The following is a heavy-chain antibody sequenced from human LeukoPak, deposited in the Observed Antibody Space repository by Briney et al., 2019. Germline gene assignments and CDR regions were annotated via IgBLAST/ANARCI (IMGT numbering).Heavy chain of an antibody. V-gene: IGHV3-30-3*01. CDR2: ISYNGNQ. Sequence: GGSLRLSCAASGFTFVNYGFHWVRQAPVKALEWVAFISYNGNQKYGDSVKGRFTISRDNSRSTLYLQTNGLRPEDTAVYYCARDPLDISRWTNAFDIWGQGTLVTVSS. J-gene: IGHJ3*02. D-gene: IGHD2-2*03. CDR1: GFTFVNYG. CDR3: ARDPLDISRWTNAFDI.